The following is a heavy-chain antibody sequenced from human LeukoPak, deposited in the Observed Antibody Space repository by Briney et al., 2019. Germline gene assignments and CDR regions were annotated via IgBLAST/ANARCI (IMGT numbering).Heavy chain of an antibody. V-gene: IGHV3-21*01. D-gene: IGHD5-12*01. Sequence: PRGSLRLSCAASGFTFSSYSMNWVRQAPGKGLEWVSSISSSSSYIYYADSVKGRFTISRDNAKNSLYLQMNSLRAEDTAVYYCASTQSVDIVATPFDYWGQGTLVTVSS. CDR2: ISSSSSYI. CDR1: GFTFSSYS. CDR3: ASTQSVDIVATPFDY. J-gene: IGHJ4*02.